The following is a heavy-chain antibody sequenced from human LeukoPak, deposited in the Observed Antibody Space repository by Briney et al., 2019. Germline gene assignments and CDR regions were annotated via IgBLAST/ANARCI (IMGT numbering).Heavy chain of an antibody. J-gene: IGHJ4*02. CDR3: ARQGLWFGDFGY. V-gene: IGHV4-34*01. D-gene: IGHD3-10*01. CDR2: INHSGST. Sequence: PSETPSLTCAVYGGSFSGYYWSWIRQPPGMGLEWIGEINHSGSTNYNPSLKSRVTISVDTSKNQFSLKLSSVTAADTAVYYCARQGLWFGDFGYWGQGTLVTVSS. CDR1: GGSFSGYY.